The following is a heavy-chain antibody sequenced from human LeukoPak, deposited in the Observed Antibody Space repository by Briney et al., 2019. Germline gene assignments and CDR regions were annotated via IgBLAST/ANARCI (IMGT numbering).Heavy chain of an antibody. Sequence: GGSLRLSCGASGFAFSTNWMNWVRQAPGEGLEWVANIGQGGSHVNYADSVKGRFSISRDNARNSLFLQLNTLRAEDTAVYYCASSYLKHWGQGTLVTVSS. J-gene: IGHJ1*01. CDR3: ASSYLKH. CDR2: IGQGGSHV. V-gene: IGHV3-7*01. CDR1: GFAFSTNW.